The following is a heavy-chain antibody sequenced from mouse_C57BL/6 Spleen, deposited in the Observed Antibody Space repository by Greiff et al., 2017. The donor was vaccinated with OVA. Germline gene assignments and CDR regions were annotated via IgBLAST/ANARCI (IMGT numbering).Heavy chain of an antibody. CDR1: GYTFTSYW. CDR2: IHPNSGST. CDR3: ARFGDAMDY. V-gene: IGHV1-64*01. J-gene: IGHJ4*01. Sequence: QVQLQQPGAELVKPGASVTLSCKASGYTFTSYWMHWVKQRPGQGLEWLGMIHPNSGSTNYNEKFKSKATLTVDKSSSTAYMQLSSLTSEDSAVYYCARFGDAMDYWGQGTSVTVSS.